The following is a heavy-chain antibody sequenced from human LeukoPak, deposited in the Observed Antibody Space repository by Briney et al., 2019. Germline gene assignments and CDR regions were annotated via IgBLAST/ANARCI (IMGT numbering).Heavy chain of an antibody. Sequence: PGGSLRLSCAASGFTFSDYYMSWIRQAPGKGLEWVSYISSSGSTIYYADSVKGRFTISRDNAKNSLYLQMNSLRAEDTALYYYAKELNYDFWSGYIYGMDVWGQGTTVTVSS. CDR3: AKELNYDFWSGYIYGMDV. V-gene: IGHV3-11*01. J-gene: IGHJ6*02. D-gene: IGHD3-3*01. CDR1: GFTFSDYY. CDR2: ISSSGSTI.